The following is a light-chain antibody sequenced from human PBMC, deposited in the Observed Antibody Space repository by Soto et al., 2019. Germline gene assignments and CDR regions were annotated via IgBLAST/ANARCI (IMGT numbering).Light chain of an antibody. CDR3: QQYNNWPRA. J-gene: IGKJ1*01. CDR2: AAS. CDR1: QSVRSN. V-gene: IGKV3-15*01. Sequence: DREMTQSPATLSGSKGEFATLSCRASQSVRSNLAWYQQRPGQAPRLLIYAASTRATGIPARFSGSGSGTEFTLIIDCLQSEDFAVYYCQQYNNWPRAFCQGTKVDI.